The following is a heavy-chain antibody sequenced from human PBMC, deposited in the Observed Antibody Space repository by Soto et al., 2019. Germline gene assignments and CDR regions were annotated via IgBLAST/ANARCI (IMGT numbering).Heavy chain of an antibody. CDR1: GYTFTSYD. J-gene: IGHJ4*02. CDR3: ARTYYDILTGYYNLDY. Sequence: QVQLVQSGAEVKKPGASVKVSCKASGYTFTSYDINWVRQATGQGLEWMGWMHPNSGNTGYAQKFQGRGTMTRNTSISTAYMELSSLRSEDTAVYYCARTYYDILTGYYNLDYWCQGTLVTVSS. CDR2: MHPNSGNT. D-gene: IGHD3-9*01. V-gene: IGHV1-8*01.